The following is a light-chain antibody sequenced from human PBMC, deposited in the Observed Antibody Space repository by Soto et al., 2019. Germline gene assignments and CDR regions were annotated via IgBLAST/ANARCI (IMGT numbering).Light chain of an antibody. J-gene: IGLJ2*01. CDR1: SSNIGSNY. CDR3: GTWDSSLSAGV. V-gene: IGLV1-51*01. CDR2: DDN. Sequence: QSVLTQPPSVSAAPGQKVTISCSGSSSNIGSNYVSWYQQLTGTAPKLLIYDDNKRPSGIPDRFSGSKSGTSATLGITGLQTGDEADYYCGTWDSSLSAGVFGGGTQLTVL.